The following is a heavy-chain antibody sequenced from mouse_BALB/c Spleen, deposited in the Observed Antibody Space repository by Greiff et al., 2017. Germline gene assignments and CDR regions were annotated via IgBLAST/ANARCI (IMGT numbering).Heavy chain of an antibody. V-gene: IGHV5-6*02. CDR2: ISSGGSYT. J-gene: IGHJ3*01. Sequence: EVKLVESGGDLVKPGGSLKLSCAASGFTFSSYGMSWVRQTPDKRLEWVATISSGGSYTYYPDSVKGRFTISRDNAKNTLYLQMSSLKSEDTAMYYCARRYDVNWFAYWGQGTLVTVSA. CDR1: GFTFSSYG. D-gene: IGHD2-14*01. CDR3: ARRYDVNWFAY.